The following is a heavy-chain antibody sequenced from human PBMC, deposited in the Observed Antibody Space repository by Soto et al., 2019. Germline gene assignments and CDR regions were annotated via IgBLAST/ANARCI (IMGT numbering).Heavy chain of an antibody. D-gene: IGHD2-2*02. Sequence: PGGSLRLSCVASGFTFSSYAMSWVRQAPGKGLEWVSIISGSGGSTYYADSVKGRFTISRDNSKNTLYLQMNSLRAEDTAVYYCAKDRGSGSTSWYNGWFDPWGQGTLVTVSS. CDR1: GFTFSSYA. CDR3: AKDRGSGSTSWYNGWFDP. V-gene: IGHV3-23*01. J-gene: IGHJ5*02. CDR2: ISGSGGST.